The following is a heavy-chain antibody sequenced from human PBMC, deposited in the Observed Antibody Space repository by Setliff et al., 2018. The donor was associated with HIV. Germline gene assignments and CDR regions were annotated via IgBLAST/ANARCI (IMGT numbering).Heavy chain of an antibody. CDR1: GYPISSGYY. Sequence: ETLSLTCTVSGYPISSGYYWGWIRQPPGKGLEWIGSIYHSGRTYYNPSLKSRVTISVDTSKNQFSLKLSSVTAADTAVYYCARVSRGGSSPGWFDPWGQGTVVTVPQ. J-gene: IGHJ5*02. CDR3: ARVSRGGSSPGWFDP. D-gene: IGHD2-15*01. V-gene: IGHV4-38-2*02. CDR2: IYHSGRT.